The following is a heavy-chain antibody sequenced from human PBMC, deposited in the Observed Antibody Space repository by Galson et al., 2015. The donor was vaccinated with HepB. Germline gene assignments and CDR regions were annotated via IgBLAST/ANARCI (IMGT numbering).Heavy chain of an antibody. Sequence: SLRLSCAGSGFIFHDYAMHWVRQAPGQGLEWVSHITWNSRNIGYADSVKGRFTISRDSAKKSLFLQMNGLRAEDTALYYCVKDMGDVYPLHAFDLWGQGTMVPVSS. CDR1: GFIFHDYA. D-gene: IGHD5/OR15-5a*01. V-gene: IGHV3-9*01. J-gene: IGHJ3*01. CDR2: ITWNSRNI. CDR3: VKDMGDVYPLHAFDL.